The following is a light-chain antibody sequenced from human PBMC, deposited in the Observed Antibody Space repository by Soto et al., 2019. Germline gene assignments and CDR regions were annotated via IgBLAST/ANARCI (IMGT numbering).Light chain of an antibody. CDR2: RDD. V-gene: IGLV1-44*01. J-gene: IGLJ2*01. CDR3: AAWDDGLKGWL. CDR1: ISNIGGNT. Sequence: QLVLTQAPSTSGTPGQRVTISCSGTISNIGGNTVNWYQQVPGTAPKLLIYRDDQRPSGVPDRFSGSKSATSASLAISGLQSEDEADYYCAAWDDGLKGWLFGGGTKLTVL.